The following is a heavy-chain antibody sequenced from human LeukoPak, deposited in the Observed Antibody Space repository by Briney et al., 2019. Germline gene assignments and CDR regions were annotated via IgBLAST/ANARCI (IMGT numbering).Heavy chain of an antibody. Sequence: SETLSLTCVVYGGSFSGHFWSWIRQPPGKGLEWIGSIYYSGSTYYNPSLKSRVTISVDTSKNQFSLKLSSVTAADTAVYYCARILNGALDYWGQGTLVTVSS. CDR2: IYYSGST. V-gene: IGHV4-34*01. CDR3: ARILNGALDY. J-gene: IGHJ4*02. CDR1: GGSFSGHF. D-gene: IGHD2-15*01.